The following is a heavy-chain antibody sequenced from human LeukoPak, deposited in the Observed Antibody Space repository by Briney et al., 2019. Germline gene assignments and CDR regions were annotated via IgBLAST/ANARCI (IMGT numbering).Heavy chain of an antibody. CDR2: ISNDGNNK. V-gene: IGHV3-30*18. CDR1: GFIFSSYD. Sequence: GGSLRLSCAASGFIFSSYDMYWVRQAPGKGLEWVAVISNDGNNKQYADSEKGRFTISRDNSKNTLYLQMNSLRADDTAVYHCAKDGLMRFFDYWGQGTLVTVSS. J-gene: IGHJ4*02. D-gene: IGHD2-8*01. CDR3: AKDGLMRFFDY.